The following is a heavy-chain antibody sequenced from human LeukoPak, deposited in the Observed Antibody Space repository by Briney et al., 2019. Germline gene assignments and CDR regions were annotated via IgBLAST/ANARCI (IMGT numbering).Heavy chain of an antibody. CDR2: IKQDGGEK. Sequence: GGSLRLSCAASGFTFSGYWMSWLRQAPGKGLEWVANIKQDGGEKYYVDSVKGRFTISRDNAKNSLYLQMNSLRAEDTAVYYCERDRGFGQADVWGKGTTVTVSS. V-gene: IGHV3-7*01. CDR1: GFTFSGYW. D-gene: IGHD3-10*01. CDR3: ERDRGFGQADV. J-gene: IGHJ6*04.